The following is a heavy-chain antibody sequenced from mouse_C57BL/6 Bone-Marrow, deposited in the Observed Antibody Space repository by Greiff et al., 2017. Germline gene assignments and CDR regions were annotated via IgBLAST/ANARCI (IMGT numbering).Heavy chain of an antibody. CDR2: INPGSGGT. J-gene: IGHJ1*03. CDR1: GYAFTNYL. D-gene: IGHD1-1*01. Sequence: QVHVKQSGAELVRPGTSVKVSCKASGYAFTNYLIEWVKQRPGQGLEWIGVINPGSGGTNYNEKFKGKATLTADKSSSTAYMQLSSLTSEDSAVYFCARHNYGRSNYWYFDVWGTGTTVTVSS. V-gene: IGHV1-54*01. CDR3: ARHNYGRSNYWYFDV.